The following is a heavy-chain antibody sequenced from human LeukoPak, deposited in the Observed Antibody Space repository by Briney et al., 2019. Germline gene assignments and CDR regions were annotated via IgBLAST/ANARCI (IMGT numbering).Heavy chain of an antibody. V-gene: IGHV4-59*01. J-gene: IGHJ6*02. CDR2: IYYSGST. Sequence: SETLSLTCTVSGDSISSYYWSWIRQPPGKGLEWLGYIYYSGSTNYNPSLKSRVTISVDTSKNQFSLKLSSGTAADTAVYYCARIPYLYYYGMDVWGQGTTVTVSS. CDR3: ARIPYLYYYGMDV. CDR1: GDSISSYY.